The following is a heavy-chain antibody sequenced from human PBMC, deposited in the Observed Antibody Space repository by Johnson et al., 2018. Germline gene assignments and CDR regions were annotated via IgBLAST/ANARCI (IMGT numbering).Heavy chain of an antibody. Sequence: VQLQEAGGGPVQPGGSLRLSCSASGFTLSSYWMDWVRQDPGKGLVWVSGINSDGSTTSYAESVKGRFTIFRDNAENTLVLQMNSLRADDPAVYYCARGNGHAFDMWGQGTLVTVSS. CDR3: ARGNGHAFDM. J-gene: IGHJ3*02. CDR2: INSDGSTT. V-gene: IGHV3-74*01. D-gene: IGHD4-17*01. CDR1: GFTLSSYW.